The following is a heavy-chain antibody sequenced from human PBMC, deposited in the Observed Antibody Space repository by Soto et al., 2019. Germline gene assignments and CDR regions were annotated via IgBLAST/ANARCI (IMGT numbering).Heavy chain of an antibody. Sequence: SLRLSCITSGFTFGNYWMHWIRQTPGRGPEWVSRMTADGRTVQYANSVEGRFTVSRDNAKDTLYLQMNNLRVEDTALYYCARAEVDFWGPGTLVTVSS. CDR1: GFTFGNYW. V-gene: IGHV3-74*01. J-gene: IGHJ4*02. CDR2: MTADGRTV. CDR3: ARAEVDF.